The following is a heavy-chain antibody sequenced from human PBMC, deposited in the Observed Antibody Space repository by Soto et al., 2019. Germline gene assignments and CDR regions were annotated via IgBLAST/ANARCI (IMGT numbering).Heavy chain of an antibody. Sequence: WWSWVRQPPGKGLEWIGEIYHSGSTNYNPSLKSRVTISVDKSKNQFSLKLSSVTAADTAVYYCARARGGSYYVDYWGQGTLVTVSS. CDR2: IYHSGST. V-gene: IGHV4-4*02. CDR1: W. D-gene: IGHD1-26*01. CDR3: ARARGGSYYVDY. J-gene: IGHJ4*02.